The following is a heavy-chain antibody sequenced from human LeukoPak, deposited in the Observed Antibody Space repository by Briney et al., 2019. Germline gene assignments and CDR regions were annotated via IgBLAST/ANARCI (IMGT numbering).Heavy chain of an antibody. V-gene: IGHV4-39*01. CDR3: ATVIPGNDY. J-gene: IGHJ4*02. CDR1: GGSISSSYYY. Sequence: SETLSLTCTVSGGSISSSYYYWGWIRQPPGKGLEWIGSIYYSGSTYYNPSLKSRVTISVDTSKNQFSLKLRSVTAADTAVYYCATVIPGNDYWGQGTLVTVSS. CDR2: IYYSGST. D-gene: IGHD2-21*01.